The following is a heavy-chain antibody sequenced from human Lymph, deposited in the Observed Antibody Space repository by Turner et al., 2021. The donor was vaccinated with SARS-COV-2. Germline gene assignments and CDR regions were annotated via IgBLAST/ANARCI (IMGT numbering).Heavy chain of an antibody. CDR2: IYYSGST. Sequence: QVQLQESGPGLVKPSQTLSLTCSVSGVSISSGGYYLSWIRQHPGKGLEWIGYIYYSGSTYYNPSLKSRVTISVDTSKNQFSMKLSSVTAADTAVYYCARDYGGNSNYFGYWGQGTLVTVSS. CDR3: ARDYGGNSNYFGY. CDR1: GVSISSGGYY. D-gene: IGHD4-17*01. V-gene: IGHV4-31*03. J-gene: IGHJ4*02.